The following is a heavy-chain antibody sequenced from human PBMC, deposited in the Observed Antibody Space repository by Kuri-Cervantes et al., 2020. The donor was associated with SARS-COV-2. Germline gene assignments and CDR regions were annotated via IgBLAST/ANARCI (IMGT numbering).Heavy chain of an antibody. V-gene: IGHV1-2*02. J-gene: IGHJ3*02. Sequence: SVKVSCKVSGYTLTELSMHWVRQAPGQGLEWMGWINPDRGNTNYAQKFQGRVTLARDTSIRTAYMEVTSLTYDDTAVYYCVRFRYYDSSRNASDIWGQGTMVTVSS. CDR3: VRFRYYDSSRNASDI. D-gene: IGHD3-22*01. CDR1: GYTLTELS. CDR2: INPDRGNT.